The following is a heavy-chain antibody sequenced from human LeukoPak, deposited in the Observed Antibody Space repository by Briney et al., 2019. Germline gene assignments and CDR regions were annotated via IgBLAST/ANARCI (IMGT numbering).Heavy chain of an antibody. J-gene: IGHJ4*02. D-gene: IGHD2-15*01. CDR2: ISYDGANK. CDR3: ASRRGGIVGDY. V-gene: IGHV3-33*05. Sequence: PGGSLRLSCAASGFPFSSYGMHWVRQAPGKGLEWVSFISYDGANKYYADSVKGRFTISRDNSKNTVYLQMNSLRAEDTAVYYCASRRGGIVGDYWGQGTLVTVSS. CDR1: GFPFSSYG.